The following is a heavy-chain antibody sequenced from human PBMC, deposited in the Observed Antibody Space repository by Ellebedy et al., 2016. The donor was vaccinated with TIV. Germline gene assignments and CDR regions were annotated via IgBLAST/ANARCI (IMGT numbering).Heavy chain of an antibody. CDR2: MNPNSGNT. CDR1: RYTFTGYY. J-gene: IGHJ4*02. Sequence: ASVKVSXKASRYTFTGYYMHWVRQATGQGLEWMGWMNPNSGNTGYAQKFQGRVTMTRNTSISTAYMELSSLRSEDTAVYYCALEMATIAGWGQGTLVTVSS. CDR3: ALEMATIAG. V-gene: IGHV1-8*02. D-gene: IGHD5-24*01.